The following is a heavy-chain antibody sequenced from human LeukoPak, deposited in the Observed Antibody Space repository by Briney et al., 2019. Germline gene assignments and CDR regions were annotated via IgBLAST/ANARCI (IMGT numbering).Heavy chain of an antibody. Sequence: SETLSLTCTVSGGSISRYYWGWIRQPPGKGLEWIGYIYSNGRTNYNPSLKSRVTMSVDASKNHFSLSLRSVTAADTGVYYCARLRGVEWFASDYWGQGTLVPVSS. CDR1: GGSISRYY. J-gene: IGHJ4*02. V-gene: IGHV4-59*08. CDR3: ARLRGVEWFASDY. CDR2: IYSNGRT. D-gene: IGHD3-3*01.